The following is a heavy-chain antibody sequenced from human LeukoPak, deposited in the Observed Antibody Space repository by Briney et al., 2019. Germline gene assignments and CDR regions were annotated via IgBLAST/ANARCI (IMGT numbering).Heavy chain of an antibody. V-gene: IGHV3-21*04. CDR2: ISSSSSYI. Sequence: GGSLRLSCAASGFIFSSYGMSWVRQAPGKGLEWVSSISSSSSYIYYADSVKGRFTISRDNAKNSLYLQMNSLRAEDTAVYYCARLEGLRYFDWLTYRNNNWFDPWGQGTLVTVSS. J-gene: IGHJ5*02. D-gene: IGHD3-9*01. CDR1: GFIFSSYG. CDR3: ARLEGLRYFDWLTYRNNNWFDP.